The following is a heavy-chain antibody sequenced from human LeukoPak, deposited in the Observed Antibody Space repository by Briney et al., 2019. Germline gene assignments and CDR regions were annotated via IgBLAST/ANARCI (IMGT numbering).Heavy chain of an antibody. CDR2: ISSSSRTI. J-gene: IGHJ6*03. D-gene: IGHD3-9*01. Sequence: GGSLRLSCATSGFTFTSHAMNWVRQAPGKGREWVSYISSSSRTIYYADSVKVRFTSSRDNAKNSLYLQMNSLRAEDTAVYYCARAYDILTYYYYMDVWGKGTTVTVSS. V-gene: IGHV3-48*04. CDR1: GFTFTSHA. CDR3: ARAYDILTYYYYMDV.